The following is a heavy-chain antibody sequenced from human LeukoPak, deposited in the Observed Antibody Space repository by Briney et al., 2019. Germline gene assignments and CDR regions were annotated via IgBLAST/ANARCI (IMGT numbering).Heavy chain of an antibody. CDR1: GFTFGSFW. CDR3: AREGVGVRWGIYGNYEGFDY. Sequence: GGSLRLSCAASGFTFGSFWMSWVRQAPGEGLEWVANIKQDGSEKYYVDSVNGRFTISRDNAKNSLYLQMNSLRAEDTAVYYCAREGVGVRWGIYGNYEGFDYWGQGTLVTVSS. J-gene: IGHJ4*02. D-gene: IGHD4-23*01. V-gene: IGHV3-7*01. CDR2: IKQDGSEK.